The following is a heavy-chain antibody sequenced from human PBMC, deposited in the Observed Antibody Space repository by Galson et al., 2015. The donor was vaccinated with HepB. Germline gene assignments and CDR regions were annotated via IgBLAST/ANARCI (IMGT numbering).Heavy chain of an antibody. CDR3: AKDQGPTYYYDSSGYYRGVSFDY. Sequence: SLRLSCAASGFTFSSYGVHWVRQAPGKGLEWVAVISYDGSNKYYADSVKGRFTISRDNSKNTLYLQMNSLRAEDTAVYYCAKDQGPTYYYDSSGYYRGVSFDYWGQGTLVTVSS. J-gene: IGHJ4*02. V-gene: IGHV3-30*18. CDR1: GFTFSSYG. D-gene: IGHD3-22*01. CDR2: ISYDGSNK.